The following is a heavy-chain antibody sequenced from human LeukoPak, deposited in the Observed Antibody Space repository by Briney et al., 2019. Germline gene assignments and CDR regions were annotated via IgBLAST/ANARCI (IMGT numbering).Heavy chain of an antibody. D-gene: IGHD2-2*01. J-gene: IGHJ6*02. CDR1: GGSVSRGTYY. CDR2: IYSSGST. V-gene: IGHV4-61*01. Sequence: KASETLSLTCTVSGGSVSRGTYYWSWIRQPPGKGLEWIGYIYSSGSTNYNSSLKSRVTISEDTSKNQFSLKLSSVTAADTAVYYCARGWAYCSSTTCPPGAYYYGMDVGGQGTTVTVSS. CDR3: ARGWAYCSSTTCPPGAYYYGMDV.